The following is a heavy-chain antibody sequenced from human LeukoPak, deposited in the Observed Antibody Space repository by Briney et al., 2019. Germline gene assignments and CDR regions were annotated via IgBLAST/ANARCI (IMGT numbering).Heavy chain of an antibody. CDR1: GFTFSSYA. Sequence: GGSLRLSCAASGFTFSSYAMSWVRQVPGKWMEWVSAISGSGGSTYYADSVKGRFTISRDNSKNTLDLKMNSLRAEDTAVYYCAKDRERYSYAPHAFDIWGQGTMVTVSS. J-gene: IGHJ3*02. D-gene: IGHD5-18*01. CDR3: AKDRERYSYAPHAFDI. V-gene: IGHV3-23*01. CDR2: ISGSGGST.